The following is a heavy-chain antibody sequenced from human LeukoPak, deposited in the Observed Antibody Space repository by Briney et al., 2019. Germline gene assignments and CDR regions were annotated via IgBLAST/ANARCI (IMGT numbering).Heavy chain of an antibody. CDR3: ARVYAPHSAYSSTLSY. CDR1: GFVFINYG. CDR2: IWYDGSKK. Sequence: PGRSLRLSCAASGFVFINYGMHWVRQAPGKGLEWVAVIWYDGSKKYYADSVKGRFTISRNNSKNTVYLQMNSLRAEDTAVYYCARVYAPHSAYSSTLSYWGQGTLVTVSS. D-gene: IGHD6-13*01. J-gene: IGHJ4*02. V-gene: IGHV3-33*01.